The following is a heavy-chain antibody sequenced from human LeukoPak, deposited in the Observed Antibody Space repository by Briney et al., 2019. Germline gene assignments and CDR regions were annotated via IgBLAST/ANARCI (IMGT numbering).Heavy chain of an antibody. V-gene: IGHV3-30*18. CDR1: GFTFSSYG. Sequence: GGSLRLSCAASGFTFSSYGMHWVRQAPGKGLEWVAVISYDGSNKYYADSVKGRFTISRDNSKNTLYLQMNSLRAEDTAVYCCAKVRGLVVLDYWGQGTLVTVSS. J-gene: IGHJ4*02. CDR2: ISYDGSNK. CDR3: AKVRGLVVLDY. D-gene: IGHD2-2*01.